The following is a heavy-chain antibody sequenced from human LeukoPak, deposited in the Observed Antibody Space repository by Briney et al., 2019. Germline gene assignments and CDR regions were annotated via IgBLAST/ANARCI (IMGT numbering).Heavy chain of an antibody. Sequence: GESLKISCKGSGYSFTTYWIGWVRQMPGKGLEWMGMIYPGDSDTRYSPSFQGQVTISADKSISTAYLLWGSLKASDTATYYCATSAGGSGRYYNHDYWGQGPLVTVSS. CDR2: IYPGDSDT. CDR1: GYSFTTYW. J-gene: IGHJ4*02. D-gene: IGHD3-10*01. V-gene: IGHV5-51*06. CDR3: ATSAGGSGRYYNHDY.